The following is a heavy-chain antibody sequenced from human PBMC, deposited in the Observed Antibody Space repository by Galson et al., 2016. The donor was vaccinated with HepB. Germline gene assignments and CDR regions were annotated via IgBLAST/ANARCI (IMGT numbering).Heavy chain of an antibody. CDR2: ITPNNGNT. CDR1: GYTFGSYP. CDR3: ARDKERWVQYNYYFGMDV. J-gene: IGHJ6*02. V-gene: IGHV1-46*01. Sequence: SVKVSCKASGYTFGSYPIHWVRQAPGQGLEWMGTITPNNGNTVYAQKFQGSVTMTSDTSTSTVYMEVISLRSEHTAVYYCARDKERWVQYNYYFGMDVWGQGTTVTVSS. D-gene: IGHD5-24*01.